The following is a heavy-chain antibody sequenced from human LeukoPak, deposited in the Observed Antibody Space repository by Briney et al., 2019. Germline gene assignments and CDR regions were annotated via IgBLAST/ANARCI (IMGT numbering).Heavy chain of an antibody. J-gene: IGHJ4*02. Sequence: PGGSLRLSCAASGFTFSSYGMHWVRQAPGKGLEWVAVIWYDGSNKYYADSVKGRFTISRDNSKNTLYLQVNSLRAEDTAVYYCARDPAYGEGWFDYWGQGTLVTVSS. CDR2: IWYDGSNK. D-gene: IGHD4-17*01. CDR1: GFTFSSYG. CDR3: ARDPAYGEGWFDY. V-gene: IGHV3-33*01.